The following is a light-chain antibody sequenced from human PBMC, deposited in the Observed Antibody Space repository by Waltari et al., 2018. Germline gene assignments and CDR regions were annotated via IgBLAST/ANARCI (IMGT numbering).Light chain of an antibody. CDR3: SSTDSSSHLVL. V-gene: IGLV3-10*01. CDR1: ALPKKY. Sequence: SYELTQPPSVSVSPGQTARITCSGDALPKKYSYWYQQNSGQAPVLVIYEDKNRPSGIPGCFSCSSSWKMASLTISGAQLDDEADYYCSSTDSSSHLVLFGGGTKLTVL. J-gene: IGLJ2*01. CDR2: EDK.